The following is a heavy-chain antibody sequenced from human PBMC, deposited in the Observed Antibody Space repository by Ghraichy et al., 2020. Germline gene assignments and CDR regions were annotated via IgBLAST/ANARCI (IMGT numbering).Heavy chain of an antibody. CDR1: GFTFSNYA. Sequence: GGSLRLSCAASGFTFSNYAMSWVRQAPGKGLEWVSSITGSGGNKYYADSVMGRFTISRDSSRNTLYLQMSSLRAEDTAVYFCVARAGPEVYGIGDHWGQGALVTVSS. CDR3: VARAGPEVYGIGDH. D-gene: IGHD2-8*01. J-gene: IGHJ4*02. V-gene: IGHV3-23*01. CDR2: ITGSGGNK.